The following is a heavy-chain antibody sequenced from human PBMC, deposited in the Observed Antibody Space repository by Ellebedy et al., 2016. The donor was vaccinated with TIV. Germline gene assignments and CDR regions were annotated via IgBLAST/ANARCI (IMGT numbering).Heavy chain of an antibody. J-gene: IGHJ2*01. CDR3: AGTIVVVPAAIGSDWYFDL. D-gene: IGHD2-2*02. CDR1: GGSISSSSNY. CDR2: IYTRGST. V-gene: IGHV4-61*05. Sequence: SETLSLXXTVSGGSISSSSNYWGWIRQLPGNGLEWIGRIYTRGSTNYNPSLKSRVTMSVDTSKNQFSLKLSSVTAADTAVYYCAGTIVVVPAAIGSDWYFDLWGRGTLVTVSS.